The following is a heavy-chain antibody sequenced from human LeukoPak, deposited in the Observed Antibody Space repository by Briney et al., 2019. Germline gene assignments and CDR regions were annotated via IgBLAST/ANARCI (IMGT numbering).Heavy chain of an antibody. CDR3: AKGHRDYYDSSGYTY. CDR2: ISGSGGST. CDR1: GVTFRVHV. D-gene: IGHD3-22*01. Sequence: GGSLRLSCAVSGVTFRVHVMSWVRQAPGKGLEWVSAISGSGGSTYYADSVKGRFTISRDNSKNTLYLQMNSLRAEDTAVYYCAKGHRDYYDSSGYTYWGQGTLVTVSS. V-gene: IGHV3-23*01. J-gene: IGHJ4*02.